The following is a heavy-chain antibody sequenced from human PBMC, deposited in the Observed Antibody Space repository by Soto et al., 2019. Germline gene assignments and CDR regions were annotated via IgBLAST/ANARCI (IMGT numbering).Heavy chain of an antibody. Sequence: QVQLQESGPGLVKPSQTLSLTCTVSGGSISSGGYYWSWIRQHPGKGLEWIGYIYYSGSTYYNPSLKSRVTISVDTSKNQFSLELSSVTAADTAVYYCARSPPSGSYCPGGYFDYWGQGTLVTVSS. D-gene: IGHD3-10*01. V-gene: IGHV4-31*03. CDR3: ARSPPSGSYCPGGYFDY. CDR2: IYYSGST. J-gene: IGHJ4*02. CDR1: GGSISSGGYY.